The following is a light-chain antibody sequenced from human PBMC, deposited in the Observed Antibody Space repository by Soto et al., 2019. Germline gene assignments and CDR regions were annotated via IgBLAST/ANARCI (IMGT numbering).Light chain of an antibody. CDR3: TSYTSSTPFYV. V-gene: IGLV2-14*03. J-gene: IGLJ1*01. Sequence: QSVLTQPASVSGSPGQSIAISCTGVRTDVDGYDYVSWYQQHPGQASQLMIYDVSNRPSGVPDRFSGSKSGNTASLTISGLQAEDEADYYSTSYTSSTPFYVFGTGTKVTAL. CDR2: DVS. CDR1: RTDVDGYDY.